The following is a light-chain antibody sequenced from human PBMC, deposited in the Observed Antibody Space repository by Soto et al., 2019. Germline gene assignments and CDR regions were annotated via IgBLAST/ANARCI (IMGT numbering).Light chain of an antibody. CDR3: QQYDSVLGT. Sequence: DIQMTQSPATLSASVGDSVTITCQASQSISHWLAWYQQKPGKAPKFLIYDASSLESGVPSRFSGSGSGTEFTLTISSLQPDDFATYYCQQYDSVLGTFGPGT. CDR2: DAS. V-gene: IGKV1-5*01. J-gene: IGKJ1*01. CDR1: QSISHW.